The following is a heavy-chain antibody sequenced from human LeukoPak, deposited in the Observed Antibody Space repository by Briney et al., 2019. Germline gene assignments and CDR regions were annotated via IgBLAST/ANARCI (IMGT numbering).Heavy chain of an antibody. Sequence: GGSLRLSCAASGFTFSSYSMNWVRQAPGKGLEWVSSISSSSSYIYYADSVKGRFTISRDSSKNTLYLQMNSLRAEDTAVYYCAKGDTYNPFDYWGQGTLVTVSS. CDR2: ISSSSSYI. V-gene: IGHV3-21*04. D-gene: IGHD1-1*01. J-gene: IGHJ4*02. CDR3: AKGDTYNPFDY. CDR1: GFTFSSYS.